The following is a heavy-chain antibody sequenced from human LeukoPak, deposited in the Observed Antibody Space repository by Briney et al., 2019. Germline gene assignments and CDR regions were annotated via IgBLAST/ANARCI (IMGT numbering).Heavy chain of an antibody. CDR1: GGSISSYY. CDR3: AREDDSGDITNDWFDP. CDR2: IYTSGST. D-gene: IGHD1-26*01. Sequence: PSETLSLTCTVSGGSISSYYWSWIRQPAGKGLEWIGRIYTSGSTNYNPSLKSRVTMSVDTSKNQFSLKLSSVTPEDTAVYYYAREDDSGDITNDWFDPWGQGTLVTVSS. J-gene: IGHJ5*02. V-gene: IGHV4-4*07.